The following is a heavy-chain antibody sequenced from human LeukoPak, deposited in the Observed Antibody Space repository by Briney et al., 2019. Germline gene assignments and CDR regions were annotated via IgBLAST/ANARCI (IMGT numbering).Heavy chain of an antibody. Sequence: PGGSLRLSCAASGFTASTNYVSWVRQAPGKGLEWVPVIYRHGGTAYADSVQGRFSISRDNSKNTVDLQMNSLRAEDTAVYYCARDVIYDSEIYSYGDSWGQGTLVTVSS. CDR2: IYRHGGT. J-gene: IGHJ4*02. CDR1: GFTASTNY. D-gene: IGHD3-16*01. V-gene: IGHV3-66*01. CDR3: ARDVIYDSEIYSYGDS.